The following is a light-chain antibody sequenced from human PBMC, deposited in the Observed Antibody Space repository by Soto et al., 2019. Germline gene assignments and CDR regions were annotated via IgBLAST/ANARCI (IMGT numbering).Light chain of an antibody. V-gene: IGLV1-47*01. CDR2: RNN. CDR3: GTWDSSLSAVV. Sequence: QPVLTQPPSASGTPGQRVNISCSGSSSNIGSNYVYWYRQFPGTAPKLLIQRNNQRPSGVPARFSGSKSGTSASLAISGLRSEDEADYYCGTWDSSLSAVVFGGGTKVTVL. CDR1: SSNIGSNY. J-gene: IGLJ2*01.